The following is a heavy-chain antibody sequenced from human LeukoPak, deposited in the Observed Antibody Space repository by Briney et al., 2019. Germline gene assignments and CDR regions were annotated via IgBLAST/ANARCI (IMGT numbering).Heavy chain of an antibody. CDR1: GFTFSSYA. Sequence: PGGSLRLSCAASGFTFSSYAMTCARQAPGKGLEWLSAISGTGGSTYYADSVKGRFTISRDNAKNSLYLQMNSLRAEDTAVYYCARAFRDGYNPDAFDIWGQGTMVTVSS. CDR3: ARAFRDGYNPDAFDI. J-gene: IGHJ3*02. D-gene: IGHD5-24*01. CDR2: ISGTGGST. V-gene: IGHV3-23*01.